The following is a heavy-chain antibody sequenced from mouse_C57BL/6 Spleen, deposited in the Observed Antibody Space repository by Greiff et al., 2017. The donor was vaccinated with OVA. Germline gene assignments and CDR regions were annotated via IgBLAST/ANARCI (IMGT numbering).Heavy chain of an antibody. Sequence: VQLQQPGAELVMPGASVKLSCKASGYTFTSYWMHWVKQRPGQGLEWIGEIDPSDSYTNYNQKFKGKSTLTVDKSSSTAYMQRSSLTSEDSAVYYCARFPYGYDERVYAMDYWGQGTSVTVSS. V-gene: IGHV1-69*01. CDR1: GYTFTSYW. J-gene: IGHJ4*01. CDR2: IDPSDSYT. D-gene: IGHD2-2*01. CDR3: ARFPYGYDERVYAMDY.